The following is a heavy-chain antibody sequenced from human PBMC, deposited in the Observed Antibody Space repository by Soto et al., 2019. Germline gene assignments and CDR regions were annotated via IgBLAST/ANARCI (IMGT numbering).Heavy chain of an antibody. J-gene: IGHJ5*02. CDR2: IFYSGST. D-gene: IGHD1-26*01. V-gene: IGHV4-39*01. CDR1: GGSMMTSTYY. Sequence: SETLSLTCTFSGGSMMTSTYYWGWIRQPPGQGLECIGSIFYSGSTHYNPSLKSRVTISVDTSKNQFSLKLSSVTAADTAVYYCARGRGVTGGWFDPWGQGTLVTVSS. CDR3: ARGRGVTGGWFDP.